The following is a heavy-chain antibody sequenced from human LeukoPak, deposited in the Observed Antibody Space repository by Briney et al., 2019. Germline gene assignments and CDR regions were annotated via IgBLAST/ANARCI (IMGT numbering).Heavy chain of an antibody. J-gene: IGHJ1*01. V-gene: IGHV3-30*18. D-gene: IGHD6-13*01. CDR1: GFTFSNYA. CDR3: AKEGTSSSWLEYFQH. CDR2: TSYDGSNK. Sequence: PGGSLRLSCAASGFTFSNYAMHWVRQAPGKGLEWVAVTSYDGSNKYYADSVKGRFTISRDNSKNTLYLQMNSLRAEDTAVYYCAKEGTSSSWLEYFQHWGQGTLVTVSS.